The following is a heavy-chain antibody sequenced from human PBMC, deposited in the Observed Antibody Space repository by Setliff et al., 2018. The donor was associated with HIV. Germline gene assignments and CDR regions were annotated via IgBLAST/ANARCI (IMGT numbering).Heavy chain of an antibody. J-gene: IGHJ4*02. D-gene: IGHD3-16*01. CDR2: IYRGGSGI. CDR1: GFAFSNYA. CDR3: AKDYYDFVWGSSLAY. Sequence: GGSLRLSCAASGFAFSNYAMSWVRQAPGKGLEWVSVIYRGGSGISYADSVKGRFTISRDDSKNTLYLQMNSLRAEDTAVYYCAKDYYDFVWGSSLAYWGQGTLVTVSS. V-gene: IGHV3-23*03.